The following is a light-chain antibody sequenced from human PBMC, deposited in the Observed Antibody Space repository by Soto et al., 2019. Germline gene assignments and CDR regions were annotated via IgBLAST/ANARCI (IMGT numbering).Light chain of an antibody. CDR2: EVT. Sequence: QSALTQPASVSGSPGQSITISCTGSSSDVGGSKYVSWYQQHPGKAPRLMIYEVTKRPSGVPDRFSGSKSGNTASLTVSGLQAEDEADYYCSSYAGTAYVFGTGTKLTVL. CDR3: SSYAGTAYV. V-gene: IGLV2-8*01. J-gene: IGLJ1*01. CDR1: SSDVGGSKY.